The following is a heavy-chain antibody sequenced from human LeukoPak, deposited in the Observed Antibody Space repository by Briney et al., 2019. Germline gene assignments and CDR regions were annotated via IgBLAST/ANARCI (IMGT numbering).Heavy chain of an antibody. CDR2: INPNSGGT. D-gene: IGHD3-3*01. CDR3: ARGWYDFWSGYYGY. CDR1: GYTFTGYY. V-gene: IGHV1-2*02. J-gene: IGHJ4*01. Sequence: GASVKVSCKASGYTFTGYYMHWVRQAPGQGLEWMGWINPNSGGTNYAQKFQGRVTMARDTSISTAYMELSRLRSDDTAVYYCARGWYDFWSGYYGYWGHGTLFTVSP.